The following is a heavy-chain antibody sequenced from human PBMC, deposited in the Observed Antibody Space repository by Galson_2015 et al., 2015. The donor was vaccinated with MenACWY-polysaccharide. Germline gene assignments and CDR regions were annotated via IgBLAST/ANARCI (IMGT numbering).Heavy chain of an antibody. D-gene: IGHD3-10*02. Sequence: SLRLSCAASGFTFDDYAMHWVRQAPGKGLGWVSTISGSGGGTYYADSVKGRFTISRDNSRNTLYLQMSSLRAEDTAVYYCAKETRSVPAGNWFDPWGQGTLVTVSS. V-gene: IGHV3-23*01. J-gene: IGHJ5*02. CDR1: GFTFDDYA. CDR3: AKETRSVPAGNWFDP. CDR2: ISGSGGGT.